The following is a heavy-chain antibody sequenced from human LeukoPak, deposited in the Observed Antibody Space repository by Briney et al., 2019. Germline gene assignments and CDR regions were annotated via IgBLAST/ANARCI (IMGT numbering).Heavy chain of an antibody. CDR3: ARGPRYSYDSSILLFDY. CDR1: GYTFTSYY. J-gene: IGHJ4*02. V-gene: IGHV1-46*01. CDR2: INPSGGST. D-gene: IGHD3-22*01. Sequence: ASVKVSCKASGYTFTSYYIHWVRQAPGQGLEWMGIINPSGGSTTYAQKFQGRVTMTTDTSTATAYMELRSLRPSDTAVYFCARGPRYSYDSSILLFDYWGQGTLVTVSS.